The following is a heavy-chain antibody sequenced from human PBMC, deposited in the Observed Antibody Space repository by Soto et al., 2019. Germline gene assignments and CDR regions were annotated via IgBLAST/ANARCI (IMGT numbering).Heavy chain of an antibody. V-gene: IGHV3-30*18. CDR3: AKSVL. J-gene: IGHJ6*04. Sequence: QVQLVESGGGVVQPGRSLRLSCAASGFTFSSYGMHWVRQAPGKGLEWVAVISYDGSNKYYADSVKGRFTISRDNSKNTLYLQMNSLRAEDTAVYYCAKSVLWGKGTTVTVSS. CDR2: ISYDGSNK. CDR1: GFTFSSYG.